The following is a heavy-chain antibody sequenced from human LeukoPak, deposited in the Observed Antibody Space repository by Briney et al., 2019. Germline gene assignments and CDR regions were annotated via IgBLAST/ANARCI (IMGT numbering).Heavy chain of an antibody. Sequence: SETLSLTCTVSGGALSSGGYYWTWIRQPPGKGLEWIGNIYHSGTPYYNPSLKSRVTLSVDRSKNQFSLKLSSVTAADTAVYYCARYDRGDAFDIWGQGTMVTVSS. CDR3: ARYDRGDAFDI. D-gene: IGHD1-1*01. CDR1: GGALSSGGYY. J-gene: IGHJ3*02. V-gene: IGHV4-30-2*01. CDR2: IYHSGTP.